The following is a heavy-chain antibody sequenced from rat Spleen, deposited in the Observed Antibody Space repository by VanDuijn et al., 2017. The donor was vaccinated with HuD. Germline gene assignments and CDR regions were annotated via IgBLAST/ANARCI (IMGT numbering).Heavy chain of an antibody. D-gene: IGHD5-1*01. J-gene: IGHJ1*01. CDR2: INTDSSRT. Sequence: EVQLVESGGGLVQPGSSLKVSCVASGFTFSSYVMHWFRQAPENGIEWLSYINTDSSRTHYAETVKGRFTISRDNAKNTVDMQLSRLRSEDTAMYFCARETGSSRYFDFWGPGTMVTVSS. CDR1: GFTFSSYV. V-gene: IGHV5-43*01. CDR3: ARETGSSRYFDF.